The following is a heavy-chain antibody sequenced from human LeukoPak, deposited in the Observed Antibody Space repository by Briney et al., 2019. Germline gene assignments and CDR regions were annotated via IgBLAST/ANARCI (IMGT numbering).Heavy chain of an antibody. Sequence: GGSLRLSCAASGFTFNNYDMSWVRQTPGKGLEWVSTISGSGDSTYYADSVKGRFTISRDNSKNTLYLEMSSLRAEDTAVYYCAKLCVVFDYWGLGTLVTVSS. V-gene: IGHV3-23*01. CDR2: ISGSGDST. CDR3: AKLCVVFDY. J-gene: IGHJ4*02. CDR1: GFTFNNYD.